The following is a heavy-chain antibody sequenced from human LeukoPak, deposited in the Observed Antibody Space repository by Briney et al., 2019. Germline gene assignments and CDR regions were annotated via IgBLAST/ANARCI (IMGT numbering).Heavy chain of an antibody. J-gene: IGHJ4*02. CDR1: GFTFSSYA. CDR2: ISGSGGST. CDR3: AKALWFGGFTLRPLFDY. D-gene: IGHD3-10*01. V-gene: IGHV3-23*01. Sequence: PGGSLRLSCAASGFTFSSYAMSWVRQAPGKGLEWVSAISGSGGSTYYADSVKGRFTISRDNSKNTLYLQMNSLRAEDTAVYYCAKALWFGGFTLRPLFDYWGQGTLVTVSS.